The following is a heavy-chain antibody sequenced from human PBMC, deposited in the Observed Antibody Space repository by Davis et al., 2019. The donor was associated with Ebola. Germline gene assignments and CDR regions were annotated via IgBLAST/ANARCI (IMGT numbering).Heavy chain of an antibody. CDR1: GGSISSYY. CDR3: AREFVEW. D-gene: IGHD3-10*01. Sequence: SETLSLTCTVSGGSISSYYWSWIRQPPGKGLEWIGSIYHSGSTYYNPSLKSRVTISVDTSKNQFSLKLSSVTAADTAVYYCAREFVEWGGQGTLVTVSS. V-gene: IGHV4-38-2*02. CDR2: IYHSGST. J-gene: IGHJ4*02.